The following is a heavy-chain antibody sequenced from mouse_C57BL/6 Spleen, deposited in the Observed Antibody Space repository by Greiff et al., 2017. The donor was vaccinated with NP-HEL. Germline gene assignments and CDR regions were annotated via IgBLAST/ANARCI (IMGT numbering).Heavy chain of an antibody. CDR2: IRNKANGYTT. CDR3: ARSITTVVPYFDY. CDR1: GFTFTDYY. V-gene: IGHV7-3*01. J-gene: IGHJ2*01. Sequence: DVMLVESGGGLVQPGGSLSLSCAASGFTFTDYYMSWVRQPPGKALEWLGFIRNKANGYTTEYSASVKGRFTISRDNSQSILYLQMNALRAEDSATYYCARSITTVVPYFDYWGQGTTLTVSS. D-gene: IGHD1-1*01.